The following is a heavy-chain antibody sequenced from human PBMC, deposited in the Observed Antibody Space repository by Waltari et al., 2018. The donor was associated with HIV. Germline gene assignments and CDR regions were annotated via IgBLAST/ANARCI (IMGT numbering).Heavy chain of an antibody. CDR2: SSRGSSYS. Sequence: EVRLVQSGGGLVKPGDSLTLSCTASGFHFNLFSMTWVRLAPGKAVEWVSWSSRGSSYSYESDAVKGRVTVSRDNAKNSLLLQLNTLTAEDTALYYGVRDRTSLTTGDFESWGQGAPVTVSS. CDR1: GFHFNLFS. CDR3: VRDRTSLTTGDFES. D-gene: IGHD1-1*01. J-gene: IGHJ4*02. V-gene: IGHV3-21*02.